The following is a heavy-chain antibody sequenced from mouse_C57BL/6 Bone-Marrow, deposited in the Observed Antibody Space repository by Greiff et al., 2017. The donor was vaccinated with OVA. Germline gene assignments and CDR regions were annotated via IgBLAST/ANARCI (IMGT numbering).Heavy chain of an antibody. CDR2: ISSGGSYT. V-gene: IGHV5-6*01. CDR1: GFTFSSYG. CDR3: ARHLGGRSHCPAWFAY. D-gene: IGHD4-1*01. Sequence: EVHLVESGGDLVKPGGSLKLSCAASGFTFSSYGMSWVRQTPDKRLEWVATISSGGSYTYYPDSVKGRFTISRDNAKNTLYLQMSSLKSEDTAMYYCARHLGGRSHCPAWFAYWGQGTLVTVSA. J-gene: IGHJ3*01.